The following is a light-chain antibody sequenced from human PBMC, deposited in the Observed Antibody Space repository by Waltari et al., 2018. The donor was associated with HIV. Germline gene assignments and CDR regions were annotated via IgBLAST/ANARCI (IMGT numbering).Light chain of an antibody. Sequence: SYELTQPLSVSVALGQTASITCGGNNIGSKNVHGYQHQPGQAPVVVICRNSKRPSGIPERLSGSNSVNTATLTLSRAQAGDEADYYCQVWDSSTVVFGGGTKLTVL. CDR3: QVWDSSTVV. J-gene: IGLJ2*01. CDR2: RNS. CDR1: NIGSKN. V-gene: IGLV3-9*01.